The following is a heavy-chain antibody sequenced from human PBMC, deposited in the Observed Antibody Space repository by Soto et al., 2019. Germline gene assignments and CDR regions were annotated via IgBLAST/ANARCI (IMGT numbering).Heavy chain of an antibody. CDR1: GYSFSTHS. V-gene: IGHV5-51*01. CDR3: ARARVSTPRLEDPFDI. Sequence: PGESLKFACKGSGYSFSTHSLAWVRQMPGKGLEYMGIIYPGASPARSSPSFQGQVTLSADKSISTAYLQWTSLKASDTAIYFCARARVSTPRLEDPFDIWGQGTMVAVSS. CDR2: IYPGASPA. D-gene: IGHD5-12*01. J-gene: IGHJ3*02.